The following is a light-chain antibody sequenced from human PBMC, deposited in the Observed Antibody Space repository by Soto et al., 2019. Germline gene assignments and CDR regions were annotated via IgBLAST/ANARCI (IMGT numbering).Light chain of an antibody. Sequence: DIQMTQSPSSLSASVGDRVTITCRASQNIGVYLNWYQKKPGKAPKLLIHAASSLHSGVPSTFSGSGSGTDFTLTISSLQPEDFATYYCQQSYTSWWTFGQGTKVDIK. J-gene: IGKJ1*01. CDR2: AAS. CDR3: QQSYTSWWT. CDR1: QNIGVY. V-gene: IGKV1-39*01.